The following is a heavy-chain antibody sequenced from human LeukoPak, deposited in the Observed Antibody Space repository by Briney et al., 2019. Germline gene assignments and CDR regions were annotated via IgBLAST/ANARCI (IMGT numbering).Heavy chain of an antibody. V-gene: IGHV4-34*01. CDR1: GGSFSGYY. CDR3: ARLFSSSWYRGAFDL. J-gene: IGHJ3*01. CDR2: INHSGNS. Sequence: SETLSLTCSVYGGSFSGYYWRWIRQPPGKGLEWIGEINHSGNSNYNPSLKSRVTISVDTSKNQFSLKLNSVTAADTAVYYCARLFSSSWYRGAFDLWGQGTMVTVSS. D-gene: IGHD6-13*01.